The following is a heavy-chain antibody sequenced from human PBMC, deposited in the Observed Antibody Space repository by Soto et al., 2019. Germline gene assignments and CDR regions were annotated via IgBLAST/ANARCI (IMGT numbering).Heavy chain of an antibody. CDR3: AKDIGIQLWSYYFDY. J-gene: IGHJ4*02. CDR1: GFTFSSYG. Sequence: QVQLVESGGGVVQPGRSLRLSCAASGFTFSSYGMHWVRQAPGKGLEWVAVISYDGSNKYYADSVKGRFTISRDNSKNTLYLQMNSLRAEDTAVYYCAKDIGIQLWSYYFDYWGQGTLVTVSS. V-gene: IGHV3-30*18. D-gene: IGHD5-18*01. CDR2: ISYDGSNK.